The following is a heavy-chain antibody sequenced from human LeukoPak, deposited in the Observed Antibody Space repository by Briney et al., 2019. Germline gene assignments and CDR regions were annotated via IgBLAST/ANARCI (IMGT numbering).Heavy chain of an antibody. D-gene: IGHD1-26*01. V-gene: IGHV1-58*02. CDR2: IVVGSGNT. J-gene: IGHJ3*02. CDR1: GFTFTSSA. CDR3: AAVPWELRAFDI. Sequence: SVKVSCKASGFTFTSSAMQWVRQARGQRLEWIGWIVVGSGNTNYTQKFQERVTITRDMSTSTAYMELSSLRSEDTAVYYCAAVPWELRAFDIWGQGTMVTVSS.